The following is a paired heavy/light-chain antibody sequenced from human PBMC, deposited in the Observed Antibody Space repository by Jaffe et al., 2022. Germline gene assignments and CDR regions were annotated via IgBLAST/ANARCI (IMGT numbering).Heavy chain of an antibody. V-gene: IGHV4-38-2*01. Sequence: QVQLQESGPGLVKPSETLSLTCAVSGYSISSGYYWGWIRQPPGKGLEWIGSIFHSGSTYYNPSLMSRVTISVDTSKNQFYLKLSSVTAADTAVYYCARVGGGIQSSEFYYYMDVWGKGTTVTVSS. D-gene: IGHD3-16*01. CDR2: IFHSGST. CDR1: GYSISSGYY. J-gene: IGHJ6*03. CDR3: ARVGGGIQSSEFYYYMDV.
Light chain of an antibody. CDR3: QQYYSTPPT. V-gene: IGKV4-1*01. J-gene: IGKJ1*01. CDR2: WAS. Sequence: DIVMTQSPDSLAVSLGERATINCKSSQSVLYSSNNKNYLGWYQQRPGQPPKLLIFWASTRESGVPDRFSGSGSGTDFTLTISSLQAEDVAVYYCQQYYSTPPTFGQGTKVEIK. CDR1: QSVLYSSNNKNY.